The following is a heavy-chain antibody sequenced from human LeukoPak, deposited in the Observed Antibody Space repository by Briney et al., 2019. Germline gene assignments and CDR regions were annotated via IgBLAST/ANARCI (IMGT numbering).Heavy chain of an antibody. CDR3: ARESAVAGSYDAFDI. Sequence: PRGSLRLSCAASGFTFSSYWMSWVRQAPGKGLECVANIKQDGSEKYYVDSVKGRFTISRDNAKNSLYLQMNSLRAEDTAVYYCARESAVAGSYDAFDIWGQGTMVTVSS. CDR2: IKQDGSEK. V-gene: IGHV3-7*01. J-gene: IGHJ3*02. CDR1: GFTFSSYW. D-gene: IGHD6-19*01.